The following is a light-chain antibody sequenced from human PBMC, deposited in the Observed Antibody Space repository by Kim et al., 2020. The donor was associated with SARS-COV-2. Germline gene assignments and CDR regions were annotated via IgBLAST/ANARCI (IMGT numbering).Light chain of an antibody. CDR2: GAS. V-gene: IGKV3-15*01. J-gene: IGKJ5*01. CDR3: KQYNNRKPIT. Sequence: SPGERATLSCRASQSVTSNLAWYQQKPGQAPRLLIYGASTRATGIPARFSGRGSGTEFTLTISSLQSEDFPSYYWKQYNNRKPITYGQGTRMEIK. CDR1: QSVTSN.